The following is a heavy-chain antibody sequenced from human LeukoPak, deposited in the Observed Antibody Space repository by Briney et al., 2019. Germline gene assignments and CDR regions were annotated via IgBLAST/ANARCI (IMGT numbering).Heavy chain of an antibody. Sequence: GGSLRLSCAASGFTFSSYAMHWVRQAPGKGLEWVAVISYDGSNKYYADSVKGRFTISRDNSKNTPYLQMNSLRAEDTAVYYCARAGELFGESDADYWGQGTLVTVSS. J-gene: IGHJ4*02. CDR3: ARAGELFGESDADY. V-gene: IGHV3-30-3*01. CDR1: GFTFSSYA. CDR2: ISYDGSNK. D-gene: IGHD3-10*02.